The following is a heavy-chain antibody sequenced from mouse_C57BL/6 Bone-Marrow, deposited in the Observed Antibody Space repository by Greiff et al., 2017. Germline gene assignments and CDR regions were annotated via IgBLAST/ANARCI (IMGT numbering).Heavy chain of an antibody. V-gene: IGHV1-47*01. D-gene: IGHD1-1*01. Sequence: VKLMESGAELVKPGSSVKMSCKASGYTFTTYPIEWMKQNHGKSLEWIGNFHPYNDDTKYNEKFKGKATLTVEKSSSTVYLELSRLTSDDSAVYYCARVYGSSSKSFAYWGQGTLVTVSA. CDR2: FHPYNDDT. CDR1: GYTFTTYP. J-gene: IGHJ3*01. CDR3: ARVYGSSSKSFAY.